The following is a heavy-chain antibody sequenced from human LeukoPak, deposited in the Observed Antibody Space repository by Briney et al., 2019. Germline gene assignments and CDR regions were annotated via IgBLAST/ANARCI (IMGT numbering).Heavy chain of an antibody. CDR1: GYSISSGYY. J-gene: IGHJ4*02. CDR2: IYHSGST. Sequence: PSETLSLTCAVSGYSISSGYYWGWIRQPPGKGLEWIGSIYHSGSTYYNPSLKSRVTISVDTSKNQFSLKLNSVTAADTAVYYCARGSGSFGYWGQGTLVTVSS. V-gene: IGHV4-38-2*01. CDR3: ARGSGSFGY. D-gene: IGHD3-10*01.